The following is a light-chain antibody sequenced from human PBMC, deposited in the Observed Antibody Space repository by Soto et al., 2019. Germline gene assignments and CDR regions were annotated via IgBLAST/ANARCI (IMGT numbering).Light chain of an antibody. J-gene: IGKJ3*01. CDR2: DVS. V-gene: IGKV1-5*01. CDR1: QTINTW. Sequence: QMTQSPSTLSASVGDRVTITCRASQTINTWLAWYQQKPGTATRLLIYDVSTLQSGVPSRFSGSGSGTEFTLTITSLQPDDSAIYYCQQYDGYFGPGTKV. CDR3: QQYDGY.